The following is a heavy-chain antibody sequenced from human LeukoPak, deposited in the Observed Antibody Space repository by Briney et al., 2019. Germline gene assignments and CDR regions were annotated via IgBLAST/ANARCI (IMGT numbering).Heavy chain of an antibody. CDR2: VNQDGSER. V-gene: IGHV3-7*01. CDR3: ARSTTYSFVL. CDR1: GFTFSSYW. Sequence: GGSLRLSWAASGFTFSSYWMSWVRQAPGKGLEWVANVNQDGSERDYVDSVRGRFTISRDNAKNSLYLQMNSLRAEDTAVYYCARSTTYSFVLWGQGTLVTVSS. J-gene: IGHJ4*02. D-gene: IGHD2-15*01.